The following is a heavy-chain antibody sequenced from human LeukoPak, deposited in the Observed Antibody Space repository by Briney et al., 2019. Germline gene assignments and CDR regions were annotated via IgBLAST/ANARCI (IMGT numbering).Heavy chain of an antibody. D-gene: IGHD3-22*01. CDR1: GFIVSGDY. Sequence: GGSLRLSCVVSGFIVSGDYMSRVRQAPGKGLEWVSVMYSGGATYYADSVKGRFTISRDNSKNTLYLQMDNLRVEDTAVYYCARVDNSGFHPFDYWGQGTLVTVSS. J-gene: IGHJ4*02. CDR2: MYSGGAT. CDR3: ARVDNSGFHPFDY. V-gene: IGHV3-53*01.